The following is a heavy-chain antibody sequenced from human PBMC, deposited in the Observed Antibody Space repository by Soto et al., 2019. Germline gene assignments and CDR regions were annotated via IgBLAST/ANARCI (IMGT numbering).Heavy chain of an antibody. Sequence: LSLTSTVSGGSISSGGYYWSWIRQHPGKGLEWIGYIYYSGSTYYNPSLKSRVTISVDTSKNQFSLKLSSVTAADTAAYYCARGVLRYFDWLSSETYYYYGMDVWGQGTTVTVSS. CDR1: GGSISSGGYY. D-gene: IGHD3-9*01. CDR3: ARGVLRYFDWLSSETYYYYGMDV. J-gene: IGHJ6*02. CDR2: IYYSGST. V-gene: IGHV4-31*03.